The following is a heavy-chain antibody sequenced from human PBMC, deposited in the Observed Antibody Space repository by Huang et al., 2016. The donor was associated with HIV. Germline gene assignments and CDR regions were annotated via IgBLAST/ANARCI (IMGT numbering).Heavy chain of an antibody. CDR2: ISDDGNKK. CDR1: GFSFSNYG. D-gene: IGHD6-19*01. Sequence: QVQLVESGGGVVQPGRSLRFSCAASGFSFSNYGIHCVRQAPGKGLEWVAVISDDGNKKDYADSLKGRFTISRDNSNNTLFLQMNSLRAEDTAVYYCGKDWTGSSGWFTLHYYYYGMDVWGQGTTVTVSS. J-gene: IGHJ6*02. CDR3: GKDWTGSSGWFTLHYYYYGMDV. V-gene: IGHV3-30*18.